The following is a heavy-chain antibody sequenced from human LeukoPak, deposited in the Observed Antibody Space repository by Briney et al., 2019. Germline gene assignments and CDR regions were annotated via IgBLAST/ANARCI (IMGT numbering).Heavy chain of an antibody. CDR1: GGTFSSYA. CDR2: IIPIFGTA. Sequence: GASVKVSCKASGGTFSSYAISWVRQAPGQGLEWMGGIIPIFGTANYAQKFQGRVTITADKSTSTAYMELSSLRSEDTAVYYCARGKDSSSWGTYYYYMDVWGKGTTVTISS. J-gene: IGHJ6*03. CDR3: ARGKDSSSWGTYYYYMDV. D-gene: IGHD6-13*01. V-gene: IGHV1-69*06.